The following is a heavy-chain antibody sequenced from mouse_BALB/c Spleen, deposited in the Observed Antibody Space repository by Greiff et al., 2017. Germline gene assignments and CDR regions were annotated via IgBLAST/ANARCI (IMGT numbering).Heavy chain of an antibody. CDR1: GFSLTSYG. J-gene: IGHJ3*01. CDR2: IWAGGST. CDR3: ARDRGYYPAWFAY. V-gene: IGHV2-9*02. D-gene: IGHD3-1*01. Sequence: VKLVESGPGLVAPSQSLSITCTVSGFSLTSYGVPWVRQPPGKGLEWLGVIWAGGSTNYNSALMSRLSISKDNSKSQVFLKMNSLQTDDTAMYYCARDRGYYPAWFAYWGQGTLVTVSA.